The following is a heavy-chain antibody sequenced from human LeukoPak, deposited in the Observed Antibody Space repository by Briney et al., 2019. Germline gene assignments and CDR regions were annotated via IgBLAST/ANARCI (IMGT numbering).Heavy chain of an antibody. CDR2: FNPNGGGT. CDR1: GYTFTGYY. V-gene: IGHV1-2*06. CDR3: ASHTGGDLSYYYYVGG. J-gene: IGHJ6*03. Sequence: ASVKVSCKASGYTFTGYYMHWVRQAPGQGVEWMGLFNPNGGGTNYAQKVQGRVTMTRDTSISTAYMEMSRLRSEDTALYYCASHTGGDLSYYYYVGGRGNRATVTV. D-gene: IGHD2-21*02.